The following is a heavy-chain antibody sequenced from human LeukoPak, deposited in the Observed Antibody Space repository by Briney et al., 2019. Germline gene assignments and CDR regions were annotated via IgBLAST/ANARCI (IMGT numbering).Heavy chain of an antibody. V-gene: IGHV3-33*01. D-gene: IGHD2-2*01. CDR2: IWFDGSIK. J-gene: IGHJ5*02. Sequence: GGSLRLSCAASGFTFSSYGMHWVRQAPGKGLEWVAVIWFDGSIKDYADSVKGRFTISRDNSKNTLYLQLNNLRAEDTAVYYCARDLGSSTSCFVRGWFDPWGQGTLVTVSS. CDR3: ARDLGSSTSCFVRGWFDP. CDR1: GFTFSSYG.